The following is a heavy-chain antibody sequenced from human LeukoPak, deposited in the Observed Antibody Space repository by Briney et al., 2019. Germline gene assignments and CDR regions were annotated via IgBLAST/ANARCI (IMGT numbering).Heavy chain of an antibody. CDR2: IIPIFGTA. J-gene: IGHJ4*02. CDR1: GGTFSSYA. V-gene: IGHV1-69*13. CDR3: ARGQGTLGATDYNSDY. Sequence: SVKVSCKASGGTFSSYAISWVRQAPGQGLEWMGEIIPIFGTANYAQKFQGRVTITADESTSTAYMELSSLRSEDTAVYYCARGQGTLGATDYNSDYWGQGTLVTVSS. D-gene: IGHD1-26*01.